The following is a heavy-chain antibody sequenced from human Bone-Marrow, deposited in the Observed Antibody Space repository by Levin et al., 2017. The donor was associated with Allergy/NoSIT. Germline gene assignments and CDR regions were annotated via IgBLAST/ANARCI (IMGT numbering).Heavy chain of an antibody. V-gene: IGHV3-11*03. CDR3: SSGGGTGSYYRGTFDY. D-gene: IGHD3-10*01. CDR2: ISSSSSYT. Sequence: GGSLRLSCAASGFTFSDYYMSWIRQAPGKGLEWVSYISSSSSYTNYADSVKGRFTISRDNAKNSLYLQMNSLRAEDTAVYYCSSGGGTGSYYRGTFDYWGQGTLVTVSS. CDR1: GFTFSDYY. J-gene: IGHJ4*02.